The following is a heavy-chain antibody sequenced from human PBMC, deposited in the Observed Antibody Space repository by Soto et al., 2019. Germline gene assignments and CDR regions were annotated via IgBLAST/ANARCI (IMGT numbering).Heavy chain of an antibody. J-gene: IGHJ4*02. CDR3: ARDKGDSRIDY. V-gene: IGHV4-31*03. CDR1: GGSISSGGYY. D-gene: IGHD3-22*01. CDR2: IYYSGST. Sequence: SETLSLTCTVSGGSISSGGYYWSWIRQHPGKGLEWIGYIYYSGSTYYNPSLKSRVTISVDTSKNQFSLKLSSATAADTAVYSCARDKGDSRIDYWGLGTLVTVSS.